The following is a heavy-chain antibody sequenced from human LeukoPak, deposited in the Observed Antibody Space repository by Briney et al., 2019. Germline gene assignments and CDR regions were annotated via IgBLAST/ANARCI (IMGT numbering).Heavy chain of an antibody. Sequence: SVKLSCKASGGSFTSYTISWVRQAPGQGLEWMGRIIPIRGIANYAQKFPGRVTFTANKSTSTAYLELSSLRSEDTAVYCCARGGGIAAAGTNWFDPWGQGTLVTVSS. D-gene: IGHD6-13*01. CDR1: GGSFTSYT. J-gene: IGHJ5*02. V-gene: IGHV1-69*02. CDR2: IIPIRGIA. CDR3: ARGGGIAAAGTNWFDP.